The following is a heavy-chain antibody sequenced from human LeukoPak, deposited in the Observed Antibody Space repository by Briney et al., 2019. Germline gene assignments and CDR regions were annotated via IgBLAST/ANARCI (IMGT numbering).Heavy chain of an antibody. D-gene: IGHD3-22*01. V-gene: IGHV3-48*01. CDR3: ARDEYYDSSGYTS. CDR1: GITFSSYS. J-gene: IGHJ4*02. Sequence: PGGSLRLSCAASGITFSSYSMTWVRQAPGKGLEWLSYISSSSSTIYYADSVKGRFTISRDNAKNSLFLQMNSLRAEDTAVYYCARDEYYDSSGYTSWGQGTLVTVSS. CDR2: ISSSSSTI.